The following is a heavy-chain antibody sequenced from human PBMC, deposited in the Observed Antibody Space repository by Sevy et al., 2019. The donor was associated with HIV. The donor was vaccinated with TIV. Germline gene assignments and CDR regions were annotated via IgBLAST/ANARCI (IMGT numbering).Heavy chain of an antibody. V-gene: IGHV4-61*02. Sequence: SETLSLTCTVSGGSISSGGYYWSWIRQPAGEGLEWIGRIYPSGSTNYRPSLNSRFTMSVDTSKNQFSLELSSVTAADTAVYYCDRVRTVAGVNGVGWFDPWGQGTLVTVSS. CDR3: DRVRTVAGVNGVGWFDP. CDR2: IYPSGST. D-gene: IGHD2-8*01. J-gene: IGHJ5*02. CDR1: GGSISSGGYY.